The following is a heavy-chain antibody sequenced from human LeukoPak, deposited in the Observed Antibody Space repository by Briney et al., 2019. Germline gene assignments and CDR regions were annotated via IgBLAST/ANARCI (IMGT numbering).Heavy chain of an antibody. D-gene: IGHD3-22*01. CDR3: ARHSGYDTYYYDSSGRGGFDP. Sequence: SETLSLTCAVYGGSFRGYYWTWIRQPPGKGLEWIGEINRGGDTAYNPSLQSRVTISIDTSKNQFSLKLSSVTAADTAVYYCARHSGYDTYYYDSSGRGGFDPWGQGTLVTVSS. CDR1: GGSFRGYY. CDR2: INRGGDT. V-gene: IGHV4-34*01. J-gene: IGHJ5*02.